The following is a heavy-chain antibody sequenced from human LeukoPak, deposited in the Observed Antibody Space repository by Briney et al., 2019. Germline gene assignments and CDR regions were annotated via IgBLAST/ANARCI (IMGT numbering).Heavy chain of an antibody. J-gene: IGHJ5*02. CDR1: GFFFSTYW. V-gene: IGHV3-7*01. Sequence: HPGGSLRLSCEAPGFFFSTYWMAWVRQAPGKGLEWVASIKHDAIEEHYADSVKGRFTVSRDNGRNSLYLEMKSLRVEDTAVYYCSREFEPWGQGTLVIVSS. CDR2: IKHDAIEE. CDR3: SREFEP.